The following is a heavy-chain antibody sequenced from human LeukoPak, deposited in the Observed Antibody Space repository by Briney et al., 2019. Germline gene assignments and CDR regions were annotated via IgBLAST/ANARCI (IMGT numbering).Heavy chain of an antibody. CDR2: IIPIFGIA. D-gene: IGHD6-19*01. CDR1: GGTFSSYA. CDR3: ARRSYSSGQLDY. Sequence: SVKVSCKASGGTFSSYAISWVRQAPGQGLEWMGRIIPIFGIANYAQKFQGRVTITADKSTSTAYMELSSLRSEDTAVYYCARRSYSSGQLDYWGQGTLVTVSS. J-gene: IGHJ4*02. V-gene: IGHV1-69*04.